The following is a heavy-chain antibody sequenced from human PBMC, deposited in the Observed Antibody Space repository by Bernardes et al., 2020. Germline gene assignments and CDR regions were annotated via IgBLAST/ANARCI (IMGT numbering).Heavy chain of an antibody. V-gene: IGHV4-61*01. D-gene: IGHD6-13*01. Sequence: SETLSLTCTVSGGSVSSGSYYWSWIRQPPGKGLEWIGYIYYSGSTNYNPSLKSRVTISVDTSKNQFSLKLSSVTAADTAVYYCARDGGSYSSSFDDWFDPWGQGTLVTVSS. CDR1: GGSVSSGSYY. J-gene: IGHJ5*02. CDR2: IYYSGST. CDR3: ARDGGSYSSSFDDWFDP.